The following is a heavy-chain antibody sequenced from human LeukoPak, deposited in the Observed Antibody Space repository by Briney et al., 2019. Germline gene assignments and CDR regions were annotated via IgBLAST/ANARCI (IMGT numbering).Heavy chain of an antibody. Sequence: GDSLRLSCAASGFTFTKYWMTWVRQAPGKGLEWVGNIKQDGSDKNYMDSVKGRFTISRDNTKNSVYLQMSSLRAEDTAVYYCAKGPLIEVAGTTWEYWGQGTLVTVSS. D-gene: IGHD6-19*01. V-gene: IGHV3-7*01. CDR1: GFTFTKYW. CDR3: AKGPLIEVAGTTWEY. J-gene: IGHJ4*02. CDR2: IKQDGSDK.